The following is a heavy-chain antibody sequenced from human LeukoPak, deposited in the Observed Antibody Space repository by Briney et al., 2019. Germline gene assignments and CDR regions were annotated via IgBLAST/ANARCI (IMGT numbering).Heavy chain of an antibody. D-gene: IGHD4-17*01. J-gene: IGHJ4*02. CDR2: IYYSGST. CDR1: GGSISSNNW. CDR3: AREDDYGDYVRFDY. V-gene: IGHV4-30-4*01. Sequence: PSETLSLTCAVSGGSISSNNWWIWVRQPPGKGLEWIGYIYYSGSTYYNPSLKSRVTISVDTSKNQFSLKLSSVTAADTAVYYCAREDDYGDYVRFDYWGQGTLVTVSS.